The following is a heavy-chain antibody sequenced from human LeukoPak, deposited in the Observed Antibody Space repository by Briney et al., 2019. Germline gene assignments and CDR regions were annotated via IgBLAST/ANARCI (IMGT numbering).Heavy chain of an antibody. CDR1: GDSISSYY. D-gene: IGHD2-2*01. J-gene: IGHJ4*02. V-gene: IGHV4-39*01. CDR2: IYYSGSS. CDR3: ARAQVVPAARPFDY. Sequence: SETLSLTFTVSGDSISSYYWGWIRQPPGKGLEWIGSIYYSGSSYYNPSLKSRVTISVDTSKNQFSLKLSSVTAADTAVYYCARAQVVPAARPFDYWGQGTLVTVSS.